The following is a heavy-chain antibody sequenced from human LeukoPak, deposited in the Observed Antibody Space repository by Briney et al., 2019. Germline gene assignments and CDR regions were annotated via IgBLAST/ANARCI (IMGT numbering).Heavy chain of an antibody. CDR1: GGSLGGSFSSYF. V-gene: IGHV4-34*01. Sequence: SETLSLTCVVSGGSLGGSFSSYFWTWIRQPPGKGLEWIGEINRRGNTNYNPSLKSRVTMSVDTSKNDLSLELTSLTAADTAVYYCARSYYGSGSYYNWFDPWGQGTLVTVSS. CDR2: INRRGNT. CDR3: ARSYYGSGSYYNWFDP. J-gene: IGHJ5*02. D-gene: IGHD3-10*01.